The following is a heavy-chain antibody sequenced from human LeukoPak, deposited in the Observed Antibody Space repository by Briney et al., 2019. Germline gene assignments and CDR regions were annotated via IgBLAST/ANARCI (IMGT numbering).Heavy chain of an antibody. Sequence: SETLSLTCTVSGGSISEYYWSWIRQPPGKGLEWIGYIYYSGSTNYNPSLKSRVTISVDTSKNQFSLKLRSVTAADTALYYCARGVRYFVLDGFGIWGRGTMVTVSS. J-gene: IGHJ3*02. CDR1: GGSISEYY. CDR2: IYYSGST. CDR3: ARGVRYFVLDGFGI. D-gene: IGHD3-9*01. V-gene: IGHV4-59*01.